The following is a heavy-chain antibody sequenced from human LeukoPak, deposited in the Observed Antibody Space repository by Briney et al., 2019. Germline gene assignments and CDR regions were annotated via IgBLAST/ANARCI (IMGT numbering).Heavy chain of an antibody. Sequence: PGGSLRLSCAASGFTFSSYWMSWVRQAPGKGLEWVANIKQDGSEKYYVDSAKGRFTISRDNAKNSLYLQMNSLRAEDTAVYYCARRYYDFWSGYRGGYDPWGQGTLVTVSS. CDR1: GFTFSSYW. J-gene: IGHJ5*02. V-gene: IGHV3-7*01. CDR3: ARRYYDFWSGYRGGYDP. D-gene: IGHD3-3*01. CDR2: IKQDGSEK.